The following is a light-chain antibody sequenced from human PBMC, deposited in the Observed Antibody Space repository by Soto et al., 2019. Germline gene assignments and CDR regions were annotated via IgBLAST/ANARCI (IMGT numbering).Light chain of an antibody. J-gene: IGKJ3*01. CDR1: HVINNW. CDR2: AAS. CDR3: QQANSFPFT. V-gene: IGKV1-12*02. Sequence: DIQMTQSPSSVSASVGDRVTITCRASHVINNWLAWYQQKPGKYHNLLIYAASTLQTGVPSRFSGSGSGKEFNLPISSLQHADYPNYNCQQANSFPFTFGPGTKVDIQ.